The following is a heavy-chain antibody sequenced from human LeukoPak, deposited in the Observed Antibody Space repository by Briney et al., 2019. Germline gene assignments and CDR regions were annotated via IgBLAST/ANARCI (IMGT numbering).Heavy chain of an antibody. J-gene: IGHJ4*02. D-gene: IGHD3-22*01. CDR2: IYYSGST. Sequence: SETLSLTCTVSGGSISSYYWSWIRQPPGKGLEWIGYIYYSGSTNYNPSLKSRVTISVDTSKNQFSLRLSSVTAADTAVYYCARGRARDSSGYPNYWGQGTLVTVSS. CDR1: GGSISSYY. CDR3: ARGRARDSSGYPNY. V-gene: IGHV4-59*01.